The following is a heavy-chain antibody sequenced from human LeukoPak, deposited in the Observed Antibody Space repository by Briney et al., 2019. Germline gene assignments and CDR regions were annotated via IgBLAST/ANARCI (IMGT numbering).Heavy chain of an antibody. J-gene: IGHJ4*02. V-gene: IGHV3-43*01. CDR2: INWDGDIT. CDR1: GFTFDDYA. CDR3: AKGNILTGPPDY. D-gene: IGHD3-9*01. Sequence: GRSLRLSCAASGFTFDDYAMHWVRQPPGKGLEWVSLINWDGDITYYADSVKGRFTISRDNSKNSLYLQMNSLRTDDTALYYCAKGNILTGPPDYWGQGTLVTVSS.